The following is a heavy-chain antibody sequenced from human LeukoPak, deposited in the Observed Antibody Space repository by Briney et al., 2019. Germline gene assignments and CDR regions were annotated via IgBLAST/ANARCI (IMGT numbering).Heavy chain of an antibody. CDR1: GFTFSSYA. D-gene: IGHD5-12*01. Sequence: PGGSLRLSCAASGFTFSSYAMSWVRQAPGKGLEWVSAISGSGGSTYYADSMKGRFTISRDNSKNTLYLQMNSLRAEDTAVYYCAKEGYSGYDGNWFDPWGQGTLVTVSS. J-gene: IGHJ5*02. V-gene: IGHV3-23*01. CDR3: AKEGYSGYDGNWFDP. CDR2: ISGSGGST.